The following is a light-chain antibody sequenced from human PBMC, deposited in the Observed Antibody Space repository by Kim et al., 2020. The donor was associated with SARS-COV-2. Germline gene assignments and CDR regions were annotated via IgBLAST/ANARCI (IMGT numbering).Light chain of an antibody. CDR3: QQYYSTPPS. CDR1: QSVLYNSNNKNY. CDR2: WAS. Sequence: RATLNCKSSQSVLYNSNNKNYLAWYQLKPGQAPNLLIYWASIRESGVSDRFSGSGSETDFTLTISSLQAVDVAVYYCQQYYSTPPSFGQGTKLVI. V-gene: IGKV4-1*01. J-gene: IGKJ2*03.